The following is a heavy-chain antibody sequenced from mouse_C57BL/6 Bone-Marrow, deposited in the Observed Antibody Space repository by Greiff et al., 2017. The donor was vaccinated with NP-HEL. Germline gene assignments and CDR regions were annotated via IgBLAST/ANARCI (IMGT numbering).Heavy chain of an antibody. Sequence: QVQLQQPGAELVRPGTSVKLSCKASGYTFTSYWMHWVKQRPGQGLEWIGVIDPSDSYTNYNQKFKGKATLTVDTSSSTAYMQLSSLTSEDSAVYYCAGLRSFFDYGGQGTTLTVSS. CDR3: AGLRSFFDY. CDR1: GYTFTSYW. V-gene: IGHV1-59*01. CDR2: IDPSDSYT. D-gene: IGHD1-1*01. J-gene: IGHJ2*01.